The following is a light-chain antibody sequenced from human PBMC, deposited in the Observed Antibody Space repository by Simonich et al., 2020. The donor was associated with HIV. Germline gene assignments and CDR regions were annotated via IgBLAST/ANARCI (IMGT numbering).Light chain of an antibody. J-gene: IGKJ4*01. CDR3: QQRNSYPLT. Sequence: DIQMTQSPSTLSASVGDRVTITCRASQSISNWLAWYQQKPGKAPKFLIYDASSLESGVPSRLSGSGSGTEFTLTISSLQPEDFATYYCQQRNSYPLTFGGGTKVEIK. CDR1: QSISNW. CDR2: DAS. V-gene: IGKV1-5*01.